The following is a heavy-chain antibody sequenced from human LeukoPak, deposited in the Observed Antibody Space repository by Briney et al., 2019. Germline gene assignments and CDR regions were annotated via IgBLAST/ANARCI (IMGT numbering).Heavy chain of an antibody. J-gene: IGHJ4*02. CDR3: ARDRGLGY. Sequence: SETLSLTCTVSGGSISSGSYYWSWIRQPAGKGLEWIGRIYTSGSTNYNPSLKSRVTISVDTSRNQFSQKLSSVTAADTAVYYCARDRGLGYWGQGTLVTVSS. D-gene: IGHD3-10*01. V-gene: IGHV4-61*02. CDR2: IYTSGST. CDR1: GGSISSGSYY.